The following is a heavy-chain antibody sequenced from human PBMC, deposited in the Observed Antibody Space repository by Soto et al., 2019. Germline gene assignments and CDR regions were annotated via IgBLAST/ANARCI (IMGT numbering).Heavy chain of an antibody. J-gene: IGHJ5*02. D-gene: IGHD3-22*01. CDR2: ISGSGGST. V-gene: IGHV3-23*01. Sequence: GGSLRLSCAASGFTFSSYAMSWVRQAPGKGLEWVSAISGSGGSTYYADSVKGRFTISRDNSKNTLYLQMNSLRAEDTAVYYCAKDPLHYYDSSGYTPWFDPWARGPWSPSPQ. CDR3: AKDPLHYYDSSGYTPWFDP. CDR1: GFTFSSYA.